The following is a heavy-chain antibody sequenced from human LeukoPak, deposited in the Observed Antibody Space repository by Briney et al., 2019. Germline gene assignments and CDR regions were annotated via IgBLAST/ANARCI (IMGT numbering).Heavy chain of an antibody. J-gene: IGHJ3*02. CDR2: IYYSGSI. CDR1: GGSISSGGYS. Sequence: SETLSLTCTVSGGSISSGGYSWSWIRQHPGKGLEWIGYIYYSGSIYYNPSLKSRVTISVDTSKNQFSLKLSSVTAADTAVYYCARDRDYADGAFDIWGQGTMVTVSS. D-gene: IGHD4-17*01. V-gene: IGHV4-31*03. CDR3: ARDRDYADGAFDI.